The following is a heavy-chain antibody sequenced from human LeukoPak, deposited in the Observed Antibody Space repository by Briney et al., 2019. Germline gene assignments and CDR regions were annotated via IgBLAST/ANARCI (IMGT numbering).Heavy chain of an antibody. Sequence: ASVKVSCKTSGYTFTSLDINWVRQATGQGLEWMGWINPNSGGTNYAQKFQGRVTMTRDTSISTAYMELSRLRSDDTAVYYCATLTDYYYGSGSYSQGTFDYWGQGTLVTVSS. CDR3: ATLTDYYYGSGSYSQGTFDY. CDR1: GYTFTSLD. J-gene: IGHJ4*02. D-gene: IGHD3-10*01. V-gene: IGHV1-2*02. CDR2: INPNSGGT.